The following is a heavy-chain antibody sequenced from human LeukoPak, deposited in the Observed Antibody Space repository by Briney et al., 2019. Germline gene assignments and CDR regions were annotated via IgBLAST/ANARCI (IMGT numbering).Heavy chain of an antibody. CDR2: INPSGDIT. V-gene: IGHV1-46*01. D-gene: IGHD6-13*01. CDR1: GYTFTSYY. Sequence: ASVKVSCKASGYTFTSYYIHWVRQAPGQGLEWMGIINPSGDITSYAQKFQGRVTMTRDTSTSTVYMELSSLRSEDTAVYYCARDYSSSWPRRYFDYWGQGTLVTVSS. CDR3: ARDYSSSWPRRYFDY. J-gene: IGHJ4*02.